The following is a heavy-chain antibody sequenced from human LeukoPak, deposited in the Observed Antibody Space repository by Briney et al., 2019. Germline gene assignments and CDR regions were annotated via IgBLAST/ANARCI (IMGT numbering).Heavy chain of an antibody. V-gene: IGHV3-23*01. J-gene: IGHJ4*02. CDR3: AKAYWDTFGWYYFDY. CDR1: GLSFSSHA. Sequence: GGSLRLSCAASGLSFSSHARSWVRQAPGKGLEWVSGISGSVDSTYYADSVKGRFTISRDNSKNTVYLQMKRLRPEDTAVYYCAKAYWDTFGWYYFDYWGQGTLVTVSS. CDR2: ISGSVDST. D-gene: IGHD3-16*01.